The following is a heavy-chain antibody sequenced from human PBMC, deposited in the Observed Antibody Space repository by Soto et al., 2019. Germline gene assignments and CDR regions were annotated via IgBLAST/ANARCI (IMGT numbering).Heavy chain of an antibody. Sequence: EVQVVESGGGFVKPGGSLTLSCAASGFDFPYAWLSWVRQSPGKGLEWVGLVKSATSGGTTEFAAPVNGRFHISRDDSRHPVFLQLTILRTEDTATYYCVVNHAEVGFGAFDNCGQGSPVSVSS. D-gene: IGHD3-10*01. V-gene: IGHV3-15*01. CDR1: GFDFPYAW. CDR3: VVNHAEVGFGAFDN. J-gene: IGHJ4*02. CDR2: VKSATSGGTT.